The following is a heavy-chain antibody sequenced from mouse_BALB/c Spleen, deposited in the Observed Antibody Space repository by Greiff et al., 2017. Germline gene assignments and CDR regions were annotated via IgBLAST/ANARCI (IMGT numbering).Heavy chain of an antibody. CDR3: ARERPIYYGYYYAMDY. CDR1: GFTFSSFG. Sequence: EVKLVESGGGLVQPGGSRKLSCAASGFTFSSFGMHWVRQAPEKGLEWVAYISSGSSTIYYADTVKGRFTISRDNPKNTLFLQMTSLRSEDTAMYYCARERPIYYGYYYAMDYWGQGTSVTVSS. J-gene: IGHJ4*01. V-gene: IGHV5-17*02. CDR2: ISSGSSTI. D-gene: IGHD2-2*01.